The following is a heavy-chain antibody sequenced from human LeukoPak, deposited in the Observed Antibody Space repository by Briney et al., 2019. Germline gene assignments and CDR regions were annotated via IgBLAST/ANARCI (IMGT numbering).Heavy chain of an antibody. V-gene: IGHV4-39*01. CDR3: ARITDRTIFGEIMHGFDI. CDR1: GDSINNNNYY. CDR2: IYYNGRT. Sequence: SQTLSLTCAVSGDSINNNNYYWGWIRQPPGKGLEWIGNIYYNGRTYYSPSLKSRGTISVDTSNNQFSLKLSSVTAADTAVYYCARITDRTIFGEIMHGFDIWGQGTPVTVSS. D-gene: IGHD3-3*01. J-gene: IGHJ3*02.